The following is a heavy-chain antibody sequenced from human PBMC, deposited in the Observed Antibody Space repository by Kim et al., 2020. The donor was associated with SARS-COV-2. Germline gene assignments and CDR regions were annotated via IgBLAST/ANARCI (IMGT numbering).Heavy chain of an antibody. V-gene: IGHV1-18*01. CDR1: GYTFSNYG. Sequence: ASVKVSCKASGYTFSNYGISWVRLAPGQGLEWMGWISGSNGATKYAQKFQGRVTMTTDTSADTAYMELRSLRSDDTALYYCARAHYSTNSPFFYWGQRTL. D-gene: IGHD2-8*01. CDR3: ARAHYSTNSPFFY. CDR2: ISGSNGAT. J-gene: IGHJ4*02.